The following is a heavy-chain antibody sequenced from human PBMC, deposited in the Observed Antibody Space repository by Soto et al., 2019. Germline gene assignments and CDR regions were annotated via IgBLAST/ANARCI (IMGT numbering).Heavy chain of an antibody. J-gene: IGHJ4*02. CDR2: ISYDGSNK. CDR1: GFTFGSYG. CDR3: AKALLTYYYDSSGYPY. Sequence: PGGSLRLSCAASGFTFGSYGMHWVRQAPGKGLEWVAVISYDGSNKNYADSVKGRFTISRDNSKNTLYLQMNSLRAEDTAVYYCAKALLTYYYDSSGYPYWGQGTLVTVSS. D-gene: IGHD3-22*01. V-gene: IGHV3-30*18.